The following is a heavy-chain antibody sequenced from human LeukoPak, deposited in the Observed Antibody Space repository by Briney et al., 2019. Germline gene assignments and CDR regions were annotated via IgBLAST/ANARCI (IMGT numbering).Heavy chain of an antibody. CDR1: GFTFSSYS. Sequence: GGSLRLSCAASGFTFSSYSMNWVRQAPGKGLEWVSSISSSSSYIYYADSVRGRFTISRDKAKNSLYLQMNSLRAEDTAIYYCAREGMVATFDYWGQGTLVTVSS. J-gene: IGHJ4*02. V-gene: IGHV3-21*01. CDR3: AREGMVATFDY. CDR2: ISSSSSYI. D-gene: IGHD5-12*01.